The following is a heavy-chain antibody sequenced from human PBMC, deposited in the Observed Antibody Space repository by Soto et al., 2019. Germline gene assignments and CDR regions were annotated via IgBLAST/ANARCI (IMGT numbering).Heavy chain of an antibody. J-gene: IGHJ4*02. CDR1: GFTFSSYG. Sequence: GGSLRLSCAASGFTFSSYGMHWVRQAPGKGLEWVAVIWYDGSNKYYADSVKGRFTISRDNSKNTLYLQMNSLRAEDTAVYYCARDADLPEQWLVLNGQNCFDYWGQGTLVTVSS. D-gene: IGHD6-19*01. CDR2: IWYDGSNK. V-gene: IGHV3-33*01. CDR3: ARDADLPEQWLVLNGQNCFDY.